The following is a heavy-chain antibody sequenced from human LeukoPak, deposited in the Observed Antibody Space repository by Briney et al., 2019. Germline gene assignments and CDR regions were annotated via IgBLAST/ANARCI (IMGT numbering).Heavy chain of an antibody. D-gene: IGHD6-13*01. V-gene: IGHV3-21*01. CDR1: GFTFSSYS. CDR3: ARFAAAAGRRAYYYMDV. CDR2: ISSSSSYI. J-gene: IGHJ6*03. Sequence: PGGSLRLSCAASGFTFSSYSMNWVRQAPGKGLEWVSSISSSSSYIYYADSVKGRFTISRDNAKNSLYLQMNSLRAEDTAVYYCARFAAAAGRRAYYYMDVWGKGTTVTVSS.